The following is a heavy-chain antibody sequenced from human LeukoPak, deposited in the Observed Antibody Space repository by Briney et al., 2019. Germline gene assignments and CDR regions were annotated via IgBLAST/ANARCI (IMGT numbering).Heavy chain of an antibody. CDR2: ISASGGST. J-gene: IGHJ1*01. D-gene: IGHD3-10*01. CDR1: GFTFSNYA. CDR3: AKDISGLPEYFQH. V-gene: IGHV3-23*01. Sequence: GGSLRLXCAASGFTFSNYAMSWVRQAPGKVLEWVSGISASGGSTYYADSVKGRFTISRDNSKNTLYLQMNSLRAEDTAVYYCAKDISGLPEYFQHWGQGTLVTVSS.